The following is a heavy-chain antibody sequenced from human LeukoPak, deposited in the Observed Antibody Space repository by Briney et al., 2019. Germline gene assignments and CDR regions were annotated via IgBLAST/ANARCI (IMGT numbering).Heavy chain of an antibody. J-gene: IGHJ4*02. D-gene: IGHD6-19*01. Sequence: GASVKVSCKASGYIFIGYNMHWVRQAPGQGLEWMGWINPNSGGTNYAQNFQSRVTMTRDTSISTAYMELRRPRSDDTAVYYCARIKGSYSSGWYELDYWGQGTLVTVSS. CDR2: INPNSGGT. CDR1: GYIFIGYN. V-gene: IGHV1-2*02. CDR3: ARIKGSYSSGWYELDY.